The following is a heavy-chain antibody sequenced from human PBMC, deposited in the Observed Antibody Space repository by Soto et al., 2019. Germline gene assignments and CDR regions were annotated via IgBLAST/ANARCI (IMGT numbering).Heavy chain of an antibody. V-gene: IGHV3-30*18. D-gene: IGHD4-4*01. CDR2: ISYDGSNK. J-gene: IGHJ6*02. Sequence: PGGSLRLSCAASGFTFSSYGMHWVRQAPGKGLEWVAVISYDGSNKYYADSVKGRFTISRDNSKNTLYLQMNSLRAEDTAVYYCAKDWKITTLRPSTNYYYGMDVWGQGTTVTVSS. CDR1: GFTFSSYG. CDR3: AKDWKITTLRPSTNYYYGMDV.